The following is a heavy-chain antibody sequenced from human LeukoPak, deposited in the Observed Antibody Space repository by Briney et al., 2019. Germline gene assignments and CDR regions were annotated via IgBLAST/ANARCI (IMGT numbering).Heavy chain of an antibody. CDR3: ARSYDSSGYYGYYYYYMDA. CDR2: IYTSGST. D-gene: IGHD3-22*01. Sequence: SETLSLTCTVSGGSISSYYWSWIRQPPGKGLEWIGRIYTSGSTNYNPSLKSRVTMSVDTSKNQFSLKLSSVTAADTAVYYCARSYDSSGYYGYYYYYMDAWGKGTTVTVSS. CDR1: GGSISSYY. J-gene: IGHJ6*03. V-gene: IGHV4-4*07.